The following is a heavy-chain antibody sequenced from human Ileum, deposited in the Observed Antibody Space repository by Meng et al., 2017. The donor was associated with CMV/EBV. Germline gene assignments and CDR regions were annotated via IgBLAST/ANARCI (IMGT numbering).Heavy chain of an antibody. D-gene: IGHD3/OR15-3a*01. CDR1: GGSISSGSHF. CDR2: IYYTGTT. J-gene: IGHJ4*01. CDR3: ARGFYDFWEPDY. Sequence: QLQRQGSGPGLVKPSVTLSLTCSVSGGSISSGSHFWVWIRQPPGKGLEWIGTIYYTGTTYYNPSLKSRVTISVDTSKNQFSLKLSSVTAADTALYYCARGFYDFWEPDYWGHGTLVTVSS. V-gene: IGHV4-39*07.